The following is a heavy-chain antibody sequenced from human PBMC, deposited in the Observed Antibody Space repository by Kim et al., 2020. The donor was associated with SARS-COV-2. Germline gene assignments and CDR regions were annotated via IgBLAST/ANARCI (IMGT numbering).Heavy chain of an antibody. D-gene: IGHD3-22*01. Sequence: SETLSLTCAVYGGSFSGYYWSWICQPQGKGLEWVGEINHSGSTNYNPSLKSRFTISVDTSKNQFSLKLSSVTAADTGVVYCAGAPFTTRGGACDIGGQGT. V-gene: IGHV4-34*01. J-gene: IGHJ3*02. CDR2: INHSGST. CDR1: GGSFSGYY. CDR3: AGAPFTTRGGACDI.